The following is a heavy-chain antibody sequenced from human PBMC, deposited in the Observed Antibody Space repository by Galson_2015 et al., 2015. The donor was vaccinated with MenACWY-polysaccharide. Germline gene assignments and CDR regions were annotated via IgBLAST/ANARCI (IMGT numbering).Heavy chain of an antibody. V-gene: IGHV4-39*01. CDR2: IYYSGST. Sequence: SETLSLTCTVSGGSISSSSYYWGWIRQPPGKGLEWIGSIYYSGSTYYNPSLKSRVTISVDTSKNKFSLKLSSVTAADTAVYYCARQGWRWLQFGTDFDYWGQGTLVTVSS. J-gene: IGHJ4*02. CDR3: ARQGWRWLQFGTDFDY. D-gene: IGHD5-24*01. CDR1: GGSISSSSYY.